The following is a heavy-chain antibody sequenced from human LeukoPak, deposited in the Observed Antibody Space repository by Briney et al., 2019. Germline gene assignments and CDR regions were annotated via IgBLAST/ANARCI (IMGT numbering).Heavy chain of an antibody. CDR2: MNPNSGNT. CDR3: ARGRWLQQRPNWFDP. CDR1: GYTFTSYD. V-gene: IGHV1-8*01. Sequence: ASVTVSCTASGYTFTSYDINWVRQATGQGLEWMGWMNPNSGNTDYAQKFQGRVTMTRDTSITTAYMELSSLRSEDTAVYYCARGRWLQQRPNWFDPWGQGTLVTVSS. J-gene: IGHJ5*02. D-gene: IGHD5-24*01.